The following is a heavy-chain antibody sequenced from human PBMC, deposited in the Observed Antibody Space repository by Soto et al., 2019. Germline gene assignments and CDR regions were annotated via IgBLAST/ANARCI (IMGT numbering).Heavy chain of an antibody. J-gene: IGHJ1*01. D-gene: IGHD3-22*01. CDR3: AKGGITMIVSQAEYFQH. CDR1: GGSISSSSYY. V-gene: IGHV4-39*07. Sequence: SETLSLTCTVSGGSISSSSYYWGWIRQPPGKGLEWIGSIYCSGSTYYNPSLKSRVTISVDTSKNQFSLKLSSVTAEDTAVYYCAKGGITMIVSQAEYFQHWGQGTLVTVSS. CDR2: IYCSGST.